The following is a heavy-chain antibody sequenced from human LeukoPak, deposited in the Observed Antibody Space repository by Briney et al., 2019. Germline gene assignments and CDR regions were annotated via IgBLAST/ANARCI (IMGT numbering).Heavy chain of an antibody. CDR2: IYSGGST. CDR3: ARDSRIVGPSSLDP. J-gene: IGHJ5*02. D-gene: IGHD1-26*01. V-gene: IGHV3-53*05. Sequence: GGSLRLSCAASGFTVSSNYMSWVRQAPGKGLEWVSVIYSGGSTYYADSVKGRFTISRDNSKNTLYLQMNSLRPEDTALYYCARDSRIVGPSSLDPWGQGTPVTVSS. CDR1: GFTVSSNY.